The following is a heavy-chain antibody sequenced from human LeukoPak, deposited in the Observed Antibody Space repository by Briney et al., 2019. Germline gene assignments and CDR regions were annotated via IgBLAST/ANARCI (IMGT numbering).Heavy chain of an antibody. CDR2: INGGDYST. V-gene: IGHV3-23*01. CDR3: ARAFDGDWYYFDY. J-gene: IGHJ4*02. D-gene: IGHD2-21*01. Sequence: GGSLRLSCAASGFSFRTSAMSWVRQAPGKGLQWVSSINGGDYSTYYADSVKGRFTISRDNSKNTLYLQMNSLRAEDTAVYYCARAFDGDWYYFDYWGQGTLVTVSS. CDR1: GFSFRTSA.